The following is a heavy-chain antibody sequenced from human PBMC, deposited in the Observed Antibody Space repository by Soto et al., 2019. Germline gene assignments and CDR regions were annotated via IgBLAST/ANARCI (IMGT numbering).Heavy chain of an antibody. CDR2: INSDGSIT. D-gene: IGHD1-1*01. V-gene: IGHV3-74*03. Sequence: EVELVESGGGLGQPGGSRRLSCAASGFRFSNYWMYWVRQAPGKGLVWVARINSDGSITTYADYVKGRFTISRDHAKNTLYLQKNSLRAEDTALFYCVRGNQTRATTRLFDDWGQGTLVTVPS. J-gene: IGHJ4*02. CDR3: VRGNQTRATTRLFDD. CDR1: GFRFSNYW.